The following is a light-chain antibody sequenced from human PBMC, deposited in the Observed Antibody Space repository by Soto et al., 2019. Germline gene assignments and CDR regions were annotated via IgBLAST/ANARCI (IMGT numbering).Light chain of an antibody. CDR1: QSVSRW. V-gene: IGKV1-5*01. CDR2: DAS. Sequence: DIQMTQSPSTLSASVGDRVTITCRASQSVSRWLAWYQQAPGKAPKLLIFDASSLESGVPSRFSGSGSGTEFTLTISSLQPDDFATYFCQQYGTFYSFGQGTKLEIK. J-gene: IGKJ2*03. CDR3: QQYGTFYS.